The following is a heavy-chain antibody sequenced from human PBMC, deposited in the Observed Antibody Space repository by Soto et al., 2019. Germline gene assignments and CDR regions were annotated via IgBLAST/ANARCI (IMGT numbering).Heavy chain of an antibody. Sequence: ASVKVSCKASGGTFSSYAISWVRQAPGQGLEWMGGIIPIFGTANYAQKFQGRVTITADESTSTAYMELSSLRSEDTAVYYCARDYFAGGSGWFDPWGQGTLVTVSS. CDR1: GGTFSSYA. J-gene: IGHJ5*02. D-gene: IGHD3-9*01. V-gene: IGHV1-69*13. CDR2: IIPIFGTA. CDR3: ARDYFAGGSGWFDP.